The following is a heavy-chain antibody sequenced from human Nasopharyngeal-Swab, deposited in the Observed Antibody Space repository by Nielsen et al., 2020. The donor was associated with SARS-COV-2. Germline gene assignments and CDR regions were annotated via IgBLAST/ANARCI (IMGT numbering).Heavy chain of an antibody. V-gene: IGHV3-21*01. CDR1: GFTFSSYS. Sequence: GESLEIACAASGFTFSSYSMNWVRQAPGKGLEWVSSISSSSSYIYYAVTVKGRFTMSRDNAKNSLYLQMNSLRAEDTAVYYCARASRGTSTRTFDYWGQGTLVTVSS. J-gene: IGHJ4*02. CDR3: ARASRGTSTRTFDY. CDR2: ISSSSSYI. D-gene: IGHD1-1*01.